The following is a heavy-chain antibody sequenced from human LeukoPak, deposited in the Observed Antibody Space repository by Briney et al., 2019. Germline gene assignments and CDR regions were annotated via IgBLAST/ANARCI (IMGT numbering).Heavy chain of an antibody. Sequence: GGSLRLSCAASGFTFSSYAMSWVRRAPGKGLEWVSAISGSGGSTYYADSVKGRFTISRDNSKNTLYLQMNSLRAEDTAVYYCAKGLSPYSSYTSVDYWGQGTLVTVSS. J-gene: IGHJ4*02. V-gene: IGHV3-23*01. D-gene: IGHD6-6*01. CDR2: ISGSGGST. CDR3: AKGLSPYSSYTSVDY. CDR1: GFTFSSYA.